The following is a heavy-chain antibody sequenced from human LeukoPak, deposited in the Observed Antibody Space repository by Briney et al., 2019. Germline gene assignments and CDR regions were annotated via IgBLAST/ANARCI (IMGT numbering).Heavy chain of an antibody. CDR2: ISYDGSNK. D-gene: IGHD1-26*01. Sequence: GGSLRLSCAASGFTFSSYAMHWVRQAPGKGLEWVAVISYDGSNKYYADSVKGRFTISRDNSKNTLYLQMNGLRAEDTAVYYCARVPGRYYYYYYMDVWGKGTTVTVSS. J-gene: IGHJ6*03. CDR3: ARVPGRYYYYYYMDV. V-gene: IGHV3-30-3*01. CDR1: GFTFSSYA.